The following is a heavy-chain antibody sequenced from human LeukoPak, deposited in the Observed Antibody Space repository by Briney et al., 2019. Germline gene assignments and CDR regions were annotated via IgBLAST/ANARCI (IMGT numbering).Heavy chain of an antibody. J-gene: IGHJ4*02. CDR2: IYYRGST. Sequence: PSETLTLTCTVSGGSISSDYWSWIRQPPGKGLEWIGYIYYRGSTNYNPSLKSRVTISVDTSKNQFSLKLSSVTAADTAVYYCARLSGYSSGHYYSDYWGQGTLVTVSS. D-gene: IGHD3-22*01. CDR3: ARLSGYSSGHYYSDY. CDR1: GGSISSDY. V-gene: IGHV4-59*01.